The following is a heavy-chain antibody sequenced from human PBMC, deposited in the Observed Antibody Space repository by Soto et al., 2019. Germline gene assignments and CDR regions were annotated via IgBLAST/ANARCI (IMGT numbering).Heavy chain of an antibody. CDR3: ARDRITAVYDVDL. CDR1: GVSITSGAYY. J-gene: IGHJ3*01. V-gene: IGHV4-31*03. CDR2: IYYNGNT. Sequence: TLSLTCTLSGVSITSGAYYWTWVRQHPGKGLEWIGYIYYNGNTSFSPSLKSRLTISIDTSNNQFSLKMSYVNAADTAMDYCARDRITAVYDVDLWGKAPMVT. D-gene: IGHD1-20*01.